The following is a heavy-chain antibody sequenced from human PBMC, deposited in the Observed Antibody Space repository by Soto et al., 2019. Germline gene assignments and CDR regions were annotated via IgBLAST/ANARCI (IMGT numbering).Heavy chain of an antibody. CDR3: ARDNGTSY. CDR1: GFTFSTYW. Sequence: GGSLRLSCVASGFTFSTYWMHWVRQAPGKGLVWVSRVDSGGSSTNYADSVKGRFTISRDNAKNTLYLQMSSLRAEDTGVYYSARDNGTSYWGQGTRVTVSS. CDR2: VDSGGSST. V-gene: IGHV3-74*01. J-gene: IGHJ4*02.